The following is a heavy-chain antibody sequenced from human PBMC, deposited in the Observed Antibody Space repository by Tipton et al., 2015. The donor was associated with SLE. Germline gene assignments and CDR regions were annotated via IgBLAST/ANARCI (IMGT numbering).Heavy chain of an antibody. CDR2: ISSSSSYI. D-gene: IGHD3-3*01. CDR1: GFTFSSYS. V-gene: IGHV3-21*01. Sequence: SLRLSCAASGFTFSSYSMNWVRQAPGKGLEWVSSISSSSSYIYYADSVKGRFTISRDNAKNSLYLQMGSLRAEDMAVYYCARDQAYDFWSGNYGNNWFDTWGQGTLVTVAS. J-gene: IGHJ5*02. CDR3: ARDQAYDFWSGNYGNNWFDT.